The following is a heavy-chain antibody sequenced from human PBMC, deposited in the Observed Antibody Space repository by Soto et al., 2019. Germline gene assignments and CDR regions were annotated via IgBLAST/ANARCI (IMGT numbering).Heavy chain of an antibody. CDR2: ISFYNGNT. CDR3: ACAGGPTVVDP. J-gene: IGHJ5*02. D-gene: IGHD3-16*01. Sequence: QVQLVQSGGEVKKPGASVKVSCKASGFTSTTYGISWVRQAPGQGLEWMGWISFYNGNTKYAQQLQGRVTMTTDTSTSTAYMELRSLTSDDTAVYFCACAGGPTVVDPWGPGTLGTVSS. V-gene: IGHV1-18*01. CDR1: GFTSTTYG.